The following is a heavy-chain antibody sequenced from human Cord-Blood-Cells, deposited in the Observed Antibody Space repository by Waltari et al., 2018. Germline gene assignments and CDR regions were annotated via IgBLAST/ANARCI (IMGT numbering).Heavy chain of an antibody. V-gene: IGHV4-34*01. J-gene: IGHJ4*02. CDR1: GGSFSGYY. Sequence: QVQLQQWGAGLLKPSETLSLTCAVYGGSFSGYYWSWIRQPPGKGLEWIGEINHSRSTNYNPSLKSRVTISVDTSKNQFSLKLSSVTAADTAVYYCARVPIWYLAAAGDYWGQGTLVTVSS. D-gene: IGHD6-13*01. CDR3: ARVPIWYLAAAGDY. CDR2: INHSRST.